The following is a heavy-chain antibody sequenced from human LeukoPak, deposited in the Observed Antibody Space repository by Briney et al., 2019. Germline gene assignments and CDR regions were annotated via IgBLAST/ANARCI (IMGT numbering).Heavy chain of an antibody. CDR2: IYYSGST. D-gene: IGHD1-26*01. Sequence: PSETLSLTCIVSGGSISSSSYYWGWIRQPPGKGLEWIESIYYSGSTYYNPSLKSRVTISVDTSKNQFSLKLSSVTAADTAVYYCARSKVGAISVNEHFDYWGQGTLVTVSS. CDR3: ARSKVGAISVNEHFDY. CDR1: GGSISSSSYY. J-gene: IGHJ4*02. V-gene: IGHV4-39*01.